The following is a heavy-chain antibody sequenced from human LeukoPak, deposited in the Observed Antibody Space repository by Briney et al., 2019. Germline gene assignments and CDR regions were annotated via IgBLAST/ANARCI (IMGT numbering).Heavy chain of an antibody. CDR3: AREITGADAFDI. V-gene: IGHV4-59*12. J-gene: IGHJ3*02. Sequence: PSETLSLTCTVSGGSISSYYWSWIRQPPGKGLEWIGYIYYSGSTNYNPSLKSRVTISVDTSKNQFSLKLSSVTAADTAVYYCAREITGADAFDIWGQGTMVTVSS. CDR2: IYYSGST. D-gene: IGHD3-16*01. CDR1: GGSISSYY.